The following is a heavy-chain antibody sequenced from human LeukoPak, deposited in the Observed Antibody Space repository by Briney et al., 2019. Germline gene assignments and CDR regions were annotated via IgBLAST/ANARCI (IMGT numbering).Heavy chain of an antibody. CDR1: GFSLDNYW. J-gene: IGHJ4*02. V-gene: IGHV3-7*01. CDR2: INEDGSKI. D-gene: IGHD5-24*01. CDR3: ARDQRDGYKYPLDY. Sequence: ETAGSLRLSCEASGFSLDNYWMTWVRQAPGKGLEWVADINEDGSKIYSLDSVKGRFTISRDNAKNSLSLQLNTLRAEDTAVYYCARDQRDGYKYPLDYWGQGTLVTVSS.